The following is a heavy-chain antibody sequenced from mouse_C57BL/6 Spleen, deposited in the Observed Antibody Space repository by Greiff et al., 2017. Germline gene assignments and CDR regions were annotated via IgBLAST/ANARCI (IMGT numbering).Heavy chain of an antibody. CDR3: TRLITTVVATGDY. V-gene: IGHV1-15*01. J-gene: IGHJ2*01. Sequence: QVQLQQSGAELVRPGASVTLSCKASGYTFTDYEMHWVKQTPVHGLEWIGAIDPETGGTAYNQKFKGKAILTADKSSSTAYLELRSLTSEDSAVYYCTRLITTVVATGDYWGQGTTLTVSS. D-gene: IGHD1-1*01. CDR1: GYTFTDYE. CDR2: IDPETGGT.